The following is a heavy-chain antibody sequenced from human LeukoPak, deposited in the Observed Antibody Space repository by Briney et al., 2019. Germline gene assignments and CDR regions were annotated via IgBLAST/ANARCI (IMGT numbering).Heavy chain of an antibody. CDR1: GGSFSGYY. CDR3: ARDLTGDYFKWFDP. V-gene: IGHV4-4*07. Sequence: SSETLSLTCAVYGGSFSGYYWSWIRQPAGKGLESIGHISTSGSTNYNPSLKSRVTMSVDTSKNQFSLKLSSVTAADTAVYYCARDLTGDYFKWFDPWGQGTLVTVSS. J-gene: IGHJ5*02. D-gene: IGHD4-17*01. CDR2: ISTSGST.